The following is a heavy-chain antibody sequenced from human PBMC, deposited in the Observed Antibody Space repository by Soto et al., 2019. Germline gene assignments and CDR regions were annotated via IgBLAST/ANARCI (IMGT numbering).Heavy chain of an antibody. CDR2: IDPSDSQT. J-gene: IGHJ4*02. Sequence: GGSLKISCKGSGYSFAGYWITWVRQKPGKGPEWMGRIDPSDSQTYYSPSFRGHVTISVTKSITTVFLQWSSLRASDTAMYYCARQIYDSDTGPNFQYYFDSWGQGTPVTVSS. CDR1: GYSFAGYW. D-gene: IGHD3-22*01. V-gene: IGHV5-10-1*01. CDR3: ARQIYDSDTGPNFQYYFDS.